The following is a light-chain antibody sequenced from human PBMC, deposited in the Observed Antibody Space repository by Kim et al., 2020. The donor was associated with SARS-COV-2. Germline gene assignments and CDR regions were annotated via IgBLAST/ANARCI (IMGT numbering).Light chain of an antibody. V-gene: IGKV1-5*01. Sequence: ASVGDRVPITCRASRAITTCLAWYQQRPGKAPNPVIYEGSTVEGGVPSRFSGRGAETEFTLTISGLQPEDCATYYCQQYKALPLTFGRGTKVDIK. CDR3: QQYKALPLT. CDR2: EGS. J-gene: IGKJ1*01. CDR1: RAITTC.